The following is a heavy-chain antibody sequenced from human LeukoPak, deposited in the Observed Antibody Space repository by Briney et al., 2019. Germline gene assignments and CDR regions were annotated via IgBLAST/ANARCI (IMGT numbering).Heavy chain of an antibody. CDR1: GGSFSGYY. V-gene: IGHV4-34*01. Sequence: SETLSLTGAVYGGSFSGYYWSWIRQPPGKGLEWIGEINHSGSTNYNPSLKSRVTISVDTSKNQFSLKLSSVTAADTAVYYCARGKGISAAYLVDVWGKGTTVTVPS. CDR3: ARGKGISAAYLVDV. J-gene: IGHJ6*04. D-gene: IGHD6-13*01. CDR2: INHSGST.